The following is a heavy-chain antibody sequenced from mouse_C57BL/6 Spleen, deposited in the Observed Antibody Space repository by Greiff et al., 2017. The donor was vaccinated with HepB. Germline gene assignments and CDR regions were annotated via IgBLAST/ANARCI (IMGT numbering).Heavy chain of an antibody. D-gene: IGHD1-1*01. CDR3: GSRGGSTEDY. CDR1: GYTFTDYY. CDR2: INPYNGGT. V-gene: IGHV1-19*01. J-gene: IGHJ2*01. Sequence: VQLKESGPVLVKPGASVKMSCKASGYTFTDYYMNWVKPSHGKCLEWIGVINPYNGGTSYNQKFKGKATLTVEKSSSTAYMELNRLTSEDSAVYYCGSRGGSTEDYWGRGTTVAVSS.